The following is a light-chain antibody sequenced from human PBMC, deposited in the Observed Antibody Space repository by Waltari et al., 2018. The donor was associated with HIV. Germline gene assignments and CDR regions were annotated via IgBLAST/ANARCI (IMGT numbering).Light chain of an antibody. CDR2: KSF. J-gene: IGLJ1*01. Sequence: QSALTQPASVSGSPGQSITISCTGTNSDVGAYDFVSWYQQHPGKAPTLLIYKSFHRASGISDRFSASRSGNTASLTISGLQPEDEADYYCCAYASTNSPYYIFGGGTTVT. V-gene: IGLV2-14*01. CDR3: CAYASTNSPYYI. CDR1: NSDVGAYDF.